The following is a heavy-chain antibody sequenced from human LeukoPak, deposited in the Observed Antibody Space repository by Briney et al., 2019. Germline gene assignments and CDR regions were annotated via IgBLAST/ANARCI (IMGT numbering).Heavy chain of an antibody. D-gene: IGHD2-21*01. J-gene: IGHJ4*02. CDR1: GGSISSYY. CDR3: ARATAYYCIDQ. V-gene: IGHV4-4*07. CDR2: IYTSGST. Sequence: SSETLSLTCTVSGGSISSYYWSWIRQPAGKGLKWIGRIYTSGSTNYNPSLKSRVTISVDASKNQFSLKLSSVTAADTAVYYCARATAYYCIDQWGQGTLVTVSS.